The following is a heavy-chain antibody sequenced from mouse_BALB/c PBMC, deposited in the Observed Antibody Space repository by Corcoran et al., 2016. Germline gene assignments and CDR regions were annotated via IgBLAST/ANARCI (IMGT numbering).Heavy chain of an antibody. Sequence: EVQLQQSGAELVKPGASVKLSCTASGFNIKDTYMHWVKQRPEQGLEWIGRIDPANGNTKYDPKFQGKATITADTSSNTAYLQLSSLSSEDTAVYYCARWDWYLDVWGAGTTVTVSS. CDR1: GFNIKDTY. CDR2: IDPANGNT. V-gene: IGHV14-3*02. CDR3: ARWDWYLDV. J-gene: IGHJ1*01.